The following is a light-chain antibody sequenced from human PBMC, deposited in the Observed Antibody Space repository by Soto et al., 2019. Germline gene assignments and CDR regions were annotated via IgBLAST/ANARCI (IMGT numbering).Light chain of an antibody. CDR1: QSLLHSNGYNY. CDR3: MQALQTPQFT. Sequence: DLVMTQSPLSLPVTPGEPASISCRSSQSLLHSNGYNYLDWYLQKPGQSPQLLIYLGSNRASGVTDRFSGSGSGTDFTLKISRVEAEDVGVYYCMQALQTPQFTFGPGTKVDIK. V-gene: IGKV2-28*01. CDR2: LGS. J-gene: IGKJ3*01.